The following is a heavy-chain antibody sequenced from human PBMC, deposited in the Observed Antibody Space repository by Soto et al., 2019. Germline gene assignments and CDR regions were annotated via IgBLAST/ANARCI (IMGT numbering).Heavy chain of an antibody. CDR2: IIPIFGTA. J-gene: IGHJ4*02. CDR1: GGTFSSYA. CDR3: ARDREVEYNQGYGHGYFDY. V-gene: IGHV1-69*12. D-gene: IGHD6-6*01. Sequence: QVQLVQSGAEVKKPGSSVKVSCKASGGTFSSYAISWVRQAPGQGLEWMGGIIPIFGTANYAQKFQGRVTIAADEXXSXAXXELSSLRSEDTAVYYCARDREVEYNQGYGHGYFDYWGQGTLVTVSS.